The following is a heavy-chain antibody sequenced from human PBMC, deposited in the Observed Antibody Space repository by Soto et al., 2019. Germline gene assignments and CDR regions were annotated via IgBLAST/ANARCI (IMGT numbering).Heavy chain of an antibody. CDR2: INHSGST. CDR3: ARRVLLKKRANWFDP. J-gene: IGHJ5*02. CDR1: GGSFSGYY. Sequence: QVQLQQWGAGLLKPSETLSLTCAVYGGSFSGYYWSWIRQPPGKGLEWIGEINHSGSTNYNPSLKSRVTISVDTSKNQFSLKLSSVTAADTAVYYCARRVLLKKRANWFDPWGQGTLVTVSS. V-gene: IGHV4-34*01.